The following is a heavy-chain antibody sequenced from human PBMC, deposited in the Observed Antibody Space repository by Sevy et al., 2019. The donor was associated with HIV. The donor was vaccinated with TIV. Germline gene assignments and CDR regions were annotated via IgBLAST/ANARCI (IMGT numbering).Heavy chain of an antibody. Sequence: SETLSLTCTVSGGSISSYYWSWIRQPPGKGLEWIGYIYYSGSTNYNPSLKSRVTISVDTSKNQFSLKLSSVTASDTAVYYCARGGGVGYYGSGSSFDYWGQGTLVTVSS. CDR3: ARGGGVGYYGSGSSFDY. CDR1: GGSISSYY. CDR2: IYYSGST. J-gene: IGHJ4*02. V-gene: IGHV4-59*01. D-gene: IGHD3-10*01.